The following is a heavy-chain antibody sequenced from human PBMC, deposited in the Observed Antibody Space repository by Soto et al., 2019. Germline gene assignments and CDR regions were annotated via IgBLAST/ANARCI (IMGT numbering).Heavy chain of an antibody. CDR1: GFSFSGSS. CDR2: IRSKAYSYAT. V-gene: IGHV3-73*01. CDR3: LTSIREATRGFDY. J-gene: IGHJ4*02. D-gene: IGHD5-12*01. Sequence: GGALRLSCADSGFSFSGSSMYWVRQASGKGLEWVGRIRSKAYSYATAYGASLKGRFSIFRDDTKNTAYLQINSLKSEDTAVYYCLTSIREATRGFDYWGQGTLVTVYS.